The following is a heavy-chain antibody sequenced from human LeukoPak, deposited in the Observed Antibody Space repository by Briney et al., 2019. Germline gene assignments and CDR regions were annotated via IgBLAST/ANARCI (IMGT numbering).Heavy chain of an antibody. CDR2: IYHSGST. V-gene: IGHV4-38-2*02. J-gene: IGHJ3*01. CDR1: GYSISSGYY. Sequence: PSETLSLTCTVSGYSISSGYYWGWIRQPPGKGLEWIGSIYHSGSTYYNPSLKSRVTISVDTSKNQFSLKLSSVTAADTAVYFCAGSGWSFDAFDFWGQGTMVTVSS. D-gene: IGHD6-19*01. CDR3: AGSGWSFDAFDF.